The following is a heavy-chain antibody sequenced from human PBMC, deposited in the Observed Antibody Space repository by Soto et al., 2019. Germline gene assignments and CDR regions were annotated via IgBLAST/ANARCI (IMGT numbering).Heavy chain of an antibody. CDR1: GFTFSDFY. V-gene: IGHV3-11*01. J-gene: IGHJ4*02. Sequence: QVQVVESGGGLVKPGGSLRLSCAASGFTFSDFYMTWIRQAPGRGLEWVSSISSDGTTISYADSVKGRFTISRDNAKNSLCLQMNSLRAEDTAVHYCAGGSTYGRYWGQGTLVTVAS. D-gene: IGHD3-10*01. CDR3: AGGSTYGRY. CDR2: ISSDGTTI.